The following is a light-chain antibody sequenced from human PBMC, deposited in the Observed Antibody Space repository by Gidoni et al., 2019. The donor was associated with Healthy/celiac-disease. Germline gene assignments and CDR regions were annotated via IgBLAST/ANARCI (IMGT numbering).Light chain of an antibody. Sequence: ITCRASQGISSYLAWYQQKPGKAPKLLIYAASTLQSWGPSRFSGSGPGTDFTLTISCLQSEDFATYYCQQYYSYPSWTFGQVTKVEIK. V-gene: IGKV1-8*01. CDR2: AAS. CDR3: QQYYSYPSWT. CDR1: QGISSY. J-gene: IGKJ1*01.